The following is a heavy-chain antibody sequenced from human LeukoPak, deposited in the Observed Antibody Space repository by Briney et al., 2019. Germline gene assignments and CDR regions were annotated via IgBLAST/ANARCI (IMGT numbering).Heavy chain of an antibody. Sequence: GGSLRLSCAASGFTFSSYAMSWVRQAPGKGLEWVSAISGSGGSTYYADSVKGRFTISRDNSKNTLYLQMNSLRAEDTAVYYCARDRSPLTWRGVPWYFDLWGRGTLVTVSS. J-gene: IGHJ2*01. D-gene: IGHD3-9*01. CDR2: ISGSGGST. V-gene: IGHV3-23*01. CDR1: GFTFSSYA. CDR3: ARDRSPLTWRGVPWYFDL.